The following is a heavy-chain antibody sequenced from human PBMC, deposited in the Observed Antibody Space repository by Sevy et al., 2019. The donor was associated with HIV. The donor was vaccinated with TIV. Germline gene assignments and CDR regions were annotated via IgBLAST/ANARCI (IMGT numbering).Heavy chain of an antibody. CDR2: ISGSGGST. CDR3: AKIGPNCSGGSCYIDY. V-gene: IGHV3-23*01. J-gene: IGHJ4*02. D-gene: IGHD2-15*01. CDR1: GFTFSSYA. Sequence: GSLRLSCAASGFTFSSYAMSWVRQAPGKGLEWVSAISGSGGSTYYADSVKGRFTISRDNSKNTLYLQMNSLRAEDTAVYYCAKIGPNCSGGSCYIDYWGQGTLVTVSS.